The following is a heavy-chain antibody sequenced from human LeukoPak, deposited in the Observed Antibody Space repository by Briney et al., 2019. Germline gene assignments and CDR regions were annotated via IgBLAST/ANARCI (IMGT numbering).Heavy chain of an antibody. V-gene: IGHV1-18*01. CDR2: ISTYNGNT. D-gene: IGHD3-9*01. J-gene: IGHJ4*02. CDR1: GYTFTSYG. Sequence: EASVKVSCKASGYTFTSYGISWVRQAPGQGLEWMGWISTYNGNTNYAQKLQGRATMTTDTSTSTAYMELRSLRSDDTAVYYCATGPLDWRPYYFNYWGQGTLVTVSS. CDR3: ATGPLDWRPYYFNY.